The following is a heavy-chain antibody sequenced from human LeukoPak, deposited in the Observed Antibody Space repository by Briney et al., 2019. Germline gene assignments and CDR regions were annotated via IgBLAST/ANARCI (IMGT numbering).Heavy chain of an antibody. CDR3: AKSAYGSGSAFDY. CDR1: GFSFTTKG. D-gene: IGHD3-10*01. Sequence: GGSLRLSCGASGFSFTTKGMHWVRQAPGKGLEWVAFIRPDGSYKYYADSVKGRFTISRDNSKNTLYLQMNSLRAEDTAVYYCAKSAYGSGSAFDYWGQGTLVTVSS. J-gene: IGHJ4*02. V-gene: IGHV3-30*02. CDR2: IRPDGSYK.